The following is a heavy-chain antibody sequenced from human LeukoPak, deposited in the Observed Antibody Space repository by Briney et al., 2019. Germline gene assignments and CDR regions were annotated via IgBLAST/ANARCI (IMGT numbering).Heavy chain of an antibody. CDR3: AKRGVVIRGVIIIGFHKEAYYFDC. J-gene: IGHJ4*02. Sequence: GGSLRLSCVVSGITLSNYCMSWVRQAPGKGLEWVSGISESGGSTNYADFVKRRFIISRDNSKNTMYLQMNSVRAEDTAVYFCAKRGVVIRGVIIIGFHKEAYYFDCWGQGILVTVSS. CDR1: GITLSNYC. D-gene: IGHD3-10*01. V-gene: IGHV3-23*01. CDR2: ISESGGST.